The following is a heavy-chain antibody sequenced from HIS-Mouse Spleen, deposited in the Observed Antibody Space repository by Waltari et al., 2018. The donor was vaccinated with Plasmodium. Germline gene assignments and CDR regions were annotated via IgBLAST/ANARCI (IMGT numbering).Heavy chain of an antibody. D-gene: IGHD5-18*01. J-gene: IGHJ4*02. CDR1: GGSISSYY. Sequence: QVQLQESGPGLVKPSETLSLTCTVSGGSISSYYWSWIRQPPGKGLEWIGYIYYSGSTNYNPSLKMRGTISVDTSKNQFSLKLSSVTAADTAVYYCARLRYSYGYFDYWGQGTLVTVSS. CDR3: ARLRYSYGYFDY. V-gene: IGHV4-59*08. CDR2: IYYSGST.